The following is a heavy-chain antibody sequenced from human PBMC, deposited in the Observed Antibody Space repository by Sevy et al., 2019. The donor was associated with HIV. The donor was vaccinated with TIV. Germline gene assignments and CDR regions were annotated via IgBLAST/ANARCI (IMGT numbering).Heavy chain of an antibody. CDR2: FDLEDGET. Sequence: ASVKVSCKVSGYTLTELSMHWVRQSPGKGLEWMGGFDLEDGETIYAQKFKGRVTMTEDTSTDTAYMELSSLRSEDTAVYYCARVSGWHLRYGMDVWGQGTTVTVSS. CDR3: ARVSGWHLRYGMDV. V-gene: IGHV1-24*01. CDR1: GYTLTELS. J-gene: IGHJ6*02. D-gene: IGHD6-19*01.